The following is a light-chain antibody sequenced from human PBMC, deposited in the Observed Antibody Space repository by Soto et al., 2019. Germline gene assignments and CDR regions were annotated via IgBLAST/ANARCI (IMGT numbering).Light chain of an antibody. J-gene: IGKJ4*01. V-gene: IGKV3-11*01. CDR1: QSVSRY. CDR3: QQRSNWQLT. CDR2: DAS. Sequence: EIVLTQSPATLSLSPGERATLSCRASQSVSRYLAWYQQKPGQAPRLLIYDASNRATGIPARFSGSASGTDFTLTISSLEPEDFAVYYCQQRSNWQLTFGGGTKVEIK.